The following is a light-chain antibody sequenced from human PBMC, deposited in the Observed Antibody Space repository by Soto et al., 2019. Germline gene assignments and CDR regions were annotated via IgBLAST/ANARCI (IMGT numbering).Light chain of an antibody. CDR3: QSYDSSNHDVV. CDR1: SGSIASNY. J-gene: IGLJ2*01. V-gene: IGLV6-57*04. CDR2: EDN. Sequence: NFMLTQPHSVSESPGKTVTISCTRSSGSIASNYVQWYQQRPGSAPTTVIYEDNPRPSGVPDRFSVSIDSSSNSASLTISGLKTEDEADYYCQSYDSSNHDVVFGGGTKLTVL.